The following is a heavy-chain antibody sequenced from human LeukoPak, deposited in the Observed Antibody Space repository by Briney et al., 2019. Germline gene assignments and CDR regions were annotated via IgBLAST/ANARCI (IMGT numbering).Heavy chain of an antibody. V-gene: IGHV3-48*04. CDR3: ARGGSTLWFGELLGPRHRIYGMDV. J-gene: IGHJ6*02. Sequence: GGSLILSCAASGITLSSYSMNWVRQAPGKGLEWVSYISSSSSSIYHADSVKGRFTISRDNAKNSLYLQMNSLRAEDTAVYYCARGGSTLWFGELLGPRHRIYGMDVWGQGTTVTVSS. CDR1: GITLSSYS. D-gene: IGHD3-10*01. CDR2: ISSSSSSI.